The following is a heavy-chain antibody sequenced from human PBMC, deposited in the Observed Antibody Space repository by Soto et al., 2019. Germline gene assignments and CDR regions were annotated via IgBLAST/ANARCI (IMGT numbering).Heavy chain of an antibody. V-gene: IGHV1-46*01. Sequence: ASVKVSCKASGYSFTSYYIHWVRQAPGQGLEWMGIINPSGGITNYAQKFQARVTITRDTSTFTVYMDLSSLRSEDTAVYYCARGQGRSYYDSSFYHYYGLDVWGQGTTVTVSS. D-gene: IGHD3-22*01. CDR2: INPSGGIT. CDR1: GYSFTSYY. CDR3: ARGQGRSYYDSSFYHYYGLDV. J-gene: IGHJ6*02.